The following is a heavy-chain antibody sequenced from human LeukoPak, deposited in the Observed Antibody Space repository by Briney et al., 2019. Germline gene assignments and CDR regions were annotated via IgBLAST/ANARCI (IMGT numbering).Heavy chain of an antibody. V-gene: IGHV3-48*04. CDR2: ISSSSSTI. Sequence: GGSLRLSCAASGFTFSSYSMNWVRQAPGKGLEWVSYISSSSSTIYYADSVKGRFTISGDNVKNSLYLQMNSLRAEDTAVYYCARDSGNYLDAFDIWGQGTMVTVSS. CDR1: GFTFSSYS. D-gene: IGHD1-7*01. J-gene: IGHJ3*02. CDR3: ARDSGNYLDAFDI.